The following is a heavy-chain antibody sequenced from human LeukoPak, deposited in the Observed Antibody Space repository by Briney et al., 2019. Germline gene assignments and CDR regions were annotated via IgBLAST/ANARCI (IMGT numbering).Heavy chain of an antibody. CDR2: ISGSGSPT. D-gene: IGHD3-10*01. Sequence: GGSPRLSCAASGFTLSSYEMNWVRQAPGKGLEWVSFISGSGSPTYYADSVRGRFTISRESAKNSLFLQMNSLRAEDTAVYYCARDMTWGSGSYFDYWGQGILVTVSS. V-gene: IGHV3-48*03. CDR1: GFTLSSYE. CDR3: ARDMTWGSGSYFDY. J-gene: IGHJ4*02.